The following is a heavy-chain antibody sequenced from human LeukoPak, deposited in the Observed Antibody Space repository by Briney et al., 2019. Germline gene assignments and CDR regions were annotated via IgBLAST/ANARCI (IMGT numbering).Heavy chain of an antibody. CDR2: IYHSGST. CDR1: GYSISSGYY. Sequence: SETLSLTCAVSGYSISSGYYWGWIRQPPGKGLEWIGSIYHSGSTYYNPSLKSRVTISVDTSKNQFSLKLSSVTAADRAVYYCAREGSSWYYAFDIWGQRTMVTVSS. D-gene: IGHD6-13*01. J-gene: IGHJ3*02. CDR3: AREGSSWYYAFDI. V-gene: IGHV4-38-2*02.